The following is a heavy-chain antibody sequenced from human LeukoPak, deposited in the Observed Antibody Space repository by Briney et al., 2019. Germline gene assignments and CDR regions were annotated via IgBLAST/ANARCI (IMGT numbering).Heavy chain of an antibody. CDR3: ARNGGGWSFDY. CDR1: GGSISTYY. CDR2: MSYSGNS. J-gene: IGHJ4*02. D-gene: IGHD6-19*01. Sequence: SETLSLTCTVSGGSISTYYWSWIRQSPRKGLEWIGYMSYSGNSNYSPSLESRVTVSVDTSKNQFSLKLTSVTAADTAVYYCARNGGGWSFDYWGQGTLVTVSS. V-gene: IGHV4-59*08.